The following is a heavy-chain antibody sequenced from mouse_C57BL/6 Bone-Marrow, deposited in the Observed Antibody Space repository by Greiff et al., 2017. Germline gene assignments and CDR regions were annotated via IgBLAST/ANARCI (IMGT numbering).Heavy chain of an antibody. J-gene: IGHJ1*03. CDR3: ARLITTVVADWYFDV. CDR1: GYSFTGYF. V-gene: IGHV1-20*01. CDR2: INPYNGDT. D-gene: IGHD1-1*01. Sequence: EVQLQQSGPELVKPGDSVKISCKASGYSFTGYFMNWVMQSHGKSLEWIGRINPYNGDTFYNQKFKGKATLTVDKSSSTAHMELRSLTSEDSAVYYCARLITTVVADWYFDVWGTGTTVTVSS.